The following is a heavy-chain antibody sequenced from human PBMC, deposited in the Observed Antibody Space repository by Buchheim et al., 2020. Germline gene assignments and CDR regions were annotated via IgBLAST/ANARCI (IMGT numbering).Heavy chain of an antibody. CDR1: GYSFPNYW. CDR2: IYPGDSAT. J-gene: IGHJ6*02. D-gene: IGHD5-24*01. V-gene: IGHV5-51*01. CDR3: ARRRKTYYNGMDV. Sequence: EVQLVQSGAEVKKPGESLKISCKGSGYSFPNYWIGWVRQMPGKSLEWMGIIYPGDSATRYSPSFQGQVTMSADKSSSTAYLQWSSLKASDTAIYYCARRRKTYYNGMDVWSQGTT.